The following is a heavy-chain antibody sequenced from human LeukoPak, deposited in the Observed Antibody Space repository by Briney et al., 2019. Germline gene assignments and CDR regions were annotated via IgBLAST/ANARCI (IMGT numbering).Heavy chain of an antibody. D-gene: IGHD1-1*01. CDR3: AKVSPTGRAFDC. J-gene: IGHJ4*02. CDR1: GFTVSINY. Sequence: GGSLRLSCAASGFTVSINYMSWVRQAPGEGLEWVSVIYTTAKTFHADSVKGRFSISRDNSKNTVYLQMNSLRAEDTAVYYCAKVSPTGRAFDCWGQGTLVTVSS. V-gene: IGHV3-53*01. CDR2: IYTTAKT.